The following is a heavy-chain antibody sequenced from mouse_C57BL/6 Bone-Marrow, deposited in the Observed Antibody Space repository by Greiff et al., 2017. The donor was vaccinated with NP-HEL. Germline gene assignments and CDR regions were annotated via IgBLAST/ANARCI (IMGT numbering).Heavy chain of an antibody. J-gene: IGHJ4*01. CDR1: GYTFTSYG. CDR3: ARRREFDYDYAMDY. V-gene: IGHV1-81*01. CDR2: IYPRSGNT. Sequence: VKLQESGAELARPGASVKLSCKASGYTFTSYGISWVKQRTGQGLEWIGEIYPRSGNTYYNEKFKGKATLTADKSSSTAYMELRSLTSEDSAVYFCARRREFDYDYAMDYWGQGTSVTVSS. D-gene: IGHD2-4*01.